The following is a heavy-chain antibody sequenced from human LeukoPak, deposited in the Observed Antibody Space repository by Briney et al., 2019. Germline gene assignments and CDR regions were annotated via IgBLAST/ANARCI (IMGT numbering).Heavy chain of an antibody. CDR2: ISGSGGST. D-gene: IGHD2-2*02. CDR3: AKGHCSSTSCYIGDYFDY. Sequence: PGGSLRLSCAASGFTFSSYAMSWVRQAPGKRLEWASAISGSGGSTYYADSVKGRFTISRDNSKNTLYLQMNSLRAEDTAVYYCAKGHCSSTSCYIGDYFDYWGQGTLVTVSS. J-gene: IGHJ4*02. CDR1: GFTFSSYA. V-gene: IGHV3-23*01.